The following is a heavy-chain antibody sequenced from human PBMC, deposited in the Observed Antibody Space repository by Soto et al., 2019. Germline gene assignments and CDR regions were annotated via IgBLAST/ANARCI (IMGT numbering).Heavy chain of an antibody. Sequence: GASVKVSCKASGGTFSSYAISWVRQAPGQGLEWMGGIIPIFGTANYAQKFQGRVTITADESTSTAYMELSSLRSEDTAVYYCARHSGEMATIYYYGMDVWGQGTTVTGS. V-gene: IGHV1-69*13. CDR1: GGTFSSYA. D-gene: IGHD5-12*01. CDR3: ARHSGEMATIYYYGMDV. CDR2: IIPIFGTA. J-gene: IGHJ6*02.